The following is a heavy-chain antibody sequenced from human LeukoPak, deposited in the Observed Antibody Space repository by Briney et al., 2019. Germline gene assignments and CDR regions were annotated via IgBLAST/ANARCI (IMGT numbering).Heavy chain of an antibody. V-gene: IGHV4-59*08. CDR1: GGSIRSYF. Sequence: SETLSLTCTVSGGSIRSYFWSWIRQLPGKGLEWIGHIYHIGTTNYNPSLKGRVTISIDTSNSQFSLLLNSVIAADTAVYYCARRHPLYCAGSFVFWGQGTVVAVSA. D-gene: IGHD3-10*01. CDR3: ARRHPLYCAGSFVF. J-gene: IGHJ4*02. CDR2: IYHIGTT.